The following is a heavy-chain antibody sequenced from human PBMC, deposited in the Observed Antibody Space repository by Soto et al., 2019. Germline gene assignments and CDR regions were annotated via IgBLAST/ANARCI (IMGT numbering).Heavy chain of an antibody. CDR1: GDSVSSNSAA. J-gene: IGHJ5*02. V-gene: IGHV6-1*01. CDR3: TMVATGGGWFDP. D-gene: IGHD5-12*01. Sequence: SQTLSLTCAISGDSVSSNSAAWDWIRQSPSRGLEWLGRTYYRSKWYNDCAVSVKSRITINPDTSKNQFSLQLNSVTPEDTAVYYCTMVATGGGWFDPWGQGTLVTVSS. CDR2: TYYRSKWYN.